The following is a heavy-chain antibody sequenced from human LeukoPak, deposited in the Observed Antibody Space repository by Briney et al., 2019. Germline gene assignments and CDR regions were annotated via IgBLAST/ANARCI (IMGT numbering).Heavy chain of an antibody. D-gene: IGHD3-16*01. CDR3: ATRIMITFGGVFDY. CDR1: GGSISSSSYY. V-gene: IGHV4-39*01. CDR2: IYYSGST. Sequence: SETLSLTCTVSGGSISSSSYYWGWIRQPPGKGLEWIGSIYYSGSTYYNPSLKSRVTISVDTSKNQFSLKLSSVTAADTAVYYCATRIMITFGGVFDYWGQGTLVTVSS. J-gene: IGHJ4*02.